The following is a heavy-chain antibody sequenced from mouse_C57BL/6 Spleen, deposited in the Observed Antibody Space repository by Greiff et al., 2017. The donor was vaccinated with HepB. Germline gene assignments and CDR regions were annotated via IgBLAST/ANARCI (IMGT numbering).Heavy chain of an antibody. CDR3: AIYSGSSYVYYYAMDY. CDR2: IDPSDSDT. V-gene: IGHV1-69*01. J-gene: IGHJ4*01. D-gene: IGHD1-1*01. CDR1: GYTFTSYW. Sequence: QVQLQQPGAELVMPGASVKLSCKASGYTFTSYWMHWVKQRPGQGLEWIGEIDPSDSDTNYNQKFKGKSTLTVDKSSSTAYMQLSSLTSEDSAVYYCAIYSGSSYVYYYAMDYWGQGTTVTVSS.